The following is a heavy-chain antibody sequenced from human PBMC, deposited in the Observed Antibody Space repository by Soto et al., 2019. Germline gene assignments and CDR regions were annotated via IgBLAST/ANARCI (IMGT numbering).Heavy chain of an antibody. CDR1: GFNFSSYE. J-gene: IGHJ3*01. D-gene: IGHD3-16*01. CDR2: ISANGHTI. Sequence: GGSLRLSCRASGFNFSSYEMNWVRQSPGKGLEWVSYISANGHTIYLADPVKGRLTISRDNAANSLYLQLNTLRAEDTAVYYCTRSGRFNYVFDVWGQGTMVTVSS. CDR3: TRSGRFNYVFDV. V-gene: IGHV3-48*03.